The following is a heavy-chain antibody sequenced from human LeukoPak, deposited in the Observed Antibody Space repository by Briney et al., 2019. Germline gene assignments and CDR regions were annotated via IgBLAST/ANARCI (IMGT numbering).Heavy chain of an antibody. Sequence: PSETLSLTCTVSGGSIRSTSYYWSWIRQPPGTGLEWIGEINHSGSTNYNPSLKSRVTISVDTSKNQFSLKLSSVTAADTAVYYCARGENDFWSGYYRGYYMDVWGKGTTVTVSS. J-gene: IGHJ6*03. CDR1: GGSIRSTSYY. CDR3: ARGENDFWSGYYRGYYMDV. CDR2: INHSGST. V-gene: IGHV4-39*07. D-gene: IGHD3-3*01.